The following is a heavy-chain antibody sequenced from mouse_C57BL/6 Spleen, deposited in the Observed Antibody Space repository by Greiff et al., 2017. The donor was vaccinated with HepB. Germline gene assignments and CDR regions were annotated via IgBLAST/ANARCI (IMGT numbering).Heavy chain of an antibody. CDR2: ISSGSSTI. CDR3: ARGGNFGAMDY. D-gene: IGHD2-1*01. Sequence: EVQLVESGGGLVKPGGSLKLSCAASGFTFSDYGMHWVRQAPEKGLEWVAYISSGSSTISYADTVKGRFTISSDNAKNTLFLQMTSLRSEDTAMYYCARGGNFGAMDYWGQGTSVTVSS. J-gene: IGHJ4*01. V-gene: IGHV5-17*01. CDR1: GFTFSDYG.